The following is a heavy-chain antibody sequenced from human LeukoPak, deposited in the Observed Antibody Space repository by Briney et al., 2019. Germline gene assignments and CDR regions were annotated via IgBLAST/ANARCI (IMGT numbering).Heavy chain of an antibody. J-gene: IGHJ5*01. CDR1: GYAFNNFG. V-gene: IGHV1-18*01. D-gene: IGHD3-16*01. Sequence: ASVKVSCKASGYAFNNFGITWVRQAPGQGLELMGWISVYNGDTKYAPKFQDRVTMTADKSTSTAYMELRSLRSGDRAVYYCAKDSYDYVWGAYRVSWFDSWGQGTLVTVS. CDR2: ISVYNGDT. CDR3: AKDSYDYVWGAYRVSWFDS.